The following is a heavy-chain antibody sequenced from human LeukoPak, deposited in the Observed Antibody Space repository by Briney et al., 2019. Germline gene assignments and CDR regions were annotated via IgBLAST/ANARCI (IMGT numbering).Heavy chain of an antibody. CDR3: VTSAVAGLTFDI. J-gene: IGHJ3*02. D-gene: IGHD6-19*01. CDR1: GGTFSSYA. Sequence: ASVKVSCKASGGTFSSYAISWVRQAPGQGLEWMGRIIPILGIANYAQKFQGRVTMTEDTSTDTAYMELSSLRSEDTAVYYCVTSAVAGLTFDIWGQGTMVTVSS. V-gene: IGHV1-69*04. CDR2: IIPILGIA.